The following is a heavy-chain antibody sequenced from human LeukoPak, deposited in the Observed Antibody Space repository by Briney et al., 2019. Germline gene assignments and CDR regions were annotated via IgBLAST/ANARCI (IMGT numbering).Heavy chain of an antibody. CDR2: ISSSSSYI. J-gene: IGHJ4*02. D-gene: IGHD2-2*01. V-gene: IGHV3-21*04. CDR3: ARASTSCYDY. CDR1: GFTFSSYS. Sequence: PGGSLRLSCAASGFTFSSYSMNWVRQAPGKGLVWVSSISSSSSYIYYADSVKGRFTISRDNAKNSLYLQMNSLRAEDTAVYYCARASTSCYDYWGQGTLVSVSS.